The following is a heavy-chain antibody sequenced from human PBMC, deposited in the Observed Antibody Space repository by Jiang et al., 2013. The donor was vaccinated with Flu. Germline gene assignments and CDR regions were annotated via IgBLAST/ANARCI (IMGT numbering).Heavy chain of an antibody. CDR3: ARSKVVVTAVGHFDL. Sequence: SLTCTVSGGSVSSGSYYWSWIRQPPGKGLEWIGYIYYSGSTNYNPSLKSRVTISVDTSKNQFSLKLSSVTAADTAVYYCARSKVVVTAVGHFDLWGRGTLVTVSS. J-gene: IGHJ2*01. CDR1: GGSVSSGSYY. V-gene: IGHV4-61*01. D-gene: IGHD2-21*02. CDR2: IYYSGST.